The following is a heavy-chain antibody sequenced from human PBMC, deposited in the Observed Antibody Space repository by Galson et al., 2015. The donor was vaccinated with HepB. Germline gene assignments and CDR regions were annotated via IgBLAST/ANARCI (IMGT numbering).Heavy chain of an antibody. D-gene: IGHD2-2*01. CDR3: ARVGIVVVPAAHLGY. J-gene: IGHJ4*02. CDR2: INPSGGST. CDR1: GGTFSSCA. V-gene: IGHV1-46*01. Sequence: SVTVSCKASGGTFSSCAINWVRQAPGQGLEWMGIINPSGGSTSYAQKFQGRATMTRDTSTSTVYMELSSLRSEDTAVYYCARVGIVVVPAAHLGYWGQGTLVTVSS.